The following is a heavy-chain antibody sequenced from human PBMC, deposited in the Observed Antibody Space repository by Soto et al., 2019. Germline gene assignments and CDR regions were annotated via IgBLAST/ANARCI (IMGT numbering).Heavy chain of an antibody. Sequence: EVQLVESGGGLVQPGGSRRVSCAASGFSFSNYAMNWVRQAPGKGLEWVSYISIGSGSIFYADSVKGRFTISRDDAKNSLYLQRNTRRDEDTAVYYCVRDYRWAFDFWGQGTMVTVSS. CDR2: ISIGSGSI. D-gene: IGHD1-26*01. CDR1: GFSFSNYA. J-gene: IGHJ3*01. CDR3: VRDYRWAFDF. V-gene: IGHV3-48*02.